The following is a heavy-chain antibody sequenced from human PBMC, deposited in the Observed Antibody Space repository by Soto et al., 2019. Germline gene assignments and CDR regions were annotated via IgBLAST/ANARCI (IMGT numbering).Heavy chain of an antibody. D-gene: IGHD2-2*01. CDR1: GFTFSSYD. J-gene: IGHJ6*03. CDR3: AREGVVVVPAEYGYYYYYYMDV. Sequence: GGSLRLSCAASGFTFSSYDMHWVRQATGKGLEWVSAIGTAGDTYYPGSVKGRFTISRENAKNSLYLQMNSLRAGDTAVYYCAREGVVVVPAEYGYYYYYYMDVWGKGTTVTVSS. V-gene: IGHV3-13*01. CDR2: IGTAGDT.